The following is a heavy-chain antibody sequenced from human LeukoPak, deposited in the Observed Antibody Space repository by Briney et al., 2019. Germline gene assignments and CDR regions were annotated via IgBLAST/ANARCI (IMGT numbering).Heavy chain of an antibody. CDR3: VRGGRDGHRYYEF. Sequence: EALKISFKGSGYTFSLYCIVLVRQRPGKGLEWGVIIFRYYSETIYSPSFQGQVTILPHKSIATAYLQWSSLQASGTAMYYCVRGGRDGHRYYEFWGKGPLVPVSS. CDR1: GYTFSLYC. CDR2: IFRYYSET. V-gene: IGHV5-51*01. D-gene: IGHD5-24*01. J-gene: IGHJ4*02.